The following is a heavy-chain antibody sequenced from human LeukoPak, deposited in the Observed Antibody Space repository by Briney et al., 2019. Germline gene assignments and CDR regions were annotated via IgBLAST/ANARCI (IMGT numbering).Heavy chain of an antibody. Sequence: PGGSLRLSCAASGFTFSSYAMSWVRQAPGKGLEWVSVISGSGGSTYYADSVKGRFTISRDNSKNTLYLQMNSLRAEDTAVYYCAKVLGSNGDYFDYWGQGTLVTVSS. V-gene: IGHV3-23*01. CDR1: GFTFSSYA. J-gene: IGHJ4*02. CDR2: ISGSGGST. CDR3: AKVLGSNGDYFDY. D-gene: IGHD4-11*01.